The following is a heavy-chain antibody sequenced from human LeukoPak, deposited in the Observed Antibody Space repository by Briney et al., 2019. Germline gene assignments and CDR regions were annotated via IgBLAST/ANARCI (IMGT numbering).Heavy chain of an antibody. Sequence: SVKVSCKASGGTFSSYAISWVRQAPGQGLEWMGGIIPIFCTANYAQKFQGRVTITADESTSTAYMELSSLRSEDTAVYYCARDKGVNDILTGYAPYYYYGMDVWGKGTTVTVSS. V-gene: IGHV1-69*01. CDR1: GGTFSSYA. CDR2: IIPIFCTA. D-gene: IGHD3-9*01. J-gene: IGHJ6*04. CDR3: ARDKGVNDILTGYAPYYYYGMDV.